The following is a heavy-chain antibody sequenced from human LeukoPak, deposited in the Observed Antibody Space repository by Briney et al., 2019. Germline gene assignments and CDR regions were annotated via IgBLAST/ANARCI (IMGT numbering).Heavy chain of an antibody. CDR2: INPNSGGT. J-gene: IGHJ5*02. Sequence: PGASVKVSCKASGYTFTGYYMHWVRQAPGQGLEWMGWINPNSGGTNYAQKFQGRVTMTRDTSISTAYMELSRLRSDDTAVYYCARDQCIARRRGYWFDPWGQGTLVTVSS. CDR1: GYTFTGYY. D-gene: IGHD6-13*01. V-gene: IGHV1-2*02. CDR3: ARDQCIARRRGYWFDP.